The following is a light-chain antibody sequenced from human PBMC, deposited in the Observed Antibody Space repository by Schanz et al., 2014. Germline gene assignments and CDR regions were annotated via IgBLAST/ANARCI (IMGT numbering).Light chain of an antibody. CDR3: QQYNNWPPLT. CDR2: GAS. J-gene: IGKJ1*01. Sequence: EIVLTQSPGTLSLSPGERATLSCRASQSVSSSYLAWYQQKPGQAPRLLIYGASSRAIGIPDRFSGSGSGTEFTLTISSLQSEDFAVYYCQQYNNWPPLTFGQGTKVKFK. V-gene: IGKV3-20*01. CDR1: QSVSSSY.